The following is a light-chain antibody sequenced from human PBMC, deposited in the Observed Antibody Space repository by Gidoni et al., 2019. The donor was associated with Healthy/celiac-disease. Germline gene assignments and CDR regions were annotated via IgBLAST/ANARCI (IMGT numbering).Light chain of an antibody. Sequence: SLAVSLGERATINCKSSQSVLYSSNNKNYLAWYKQKPGQPPKLLIYWASTRESGVPDRFSGSGAGTDFTLTISSLQAEDVAVYYCQQYYSTPWTFGQGTKVEIK. CDR2: WAS. J-gene: IGKJ1*01. CDR1: QSVLYSSNNKNY. V-gene: IGKV4-1*01. CDR3: QQYYSTPWT.